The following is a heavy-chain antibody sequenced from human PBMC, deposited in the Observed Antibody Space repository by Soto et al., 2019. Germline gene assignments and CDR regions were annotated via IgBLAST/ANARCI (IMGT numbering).Heavy chain of an antibody. CDR1: GYTFTSYY. V-gene: IGHV1-18*04. CDR2: ISAYNGST. Sequence: ASVKVSCKASGYTFTSYYMHWVRQAPGQGLEWMGWISAYNGSTNYAQKLQGRVTMTTDTSTSTAYMELRSLRSDDTAVYYCARAWGYSYGFDPWGQGTLVTVSS. D-gene: IGHD5-18*01. CDR3: ARAWGYSYGFDP. J-gene: IGHJ5*02.